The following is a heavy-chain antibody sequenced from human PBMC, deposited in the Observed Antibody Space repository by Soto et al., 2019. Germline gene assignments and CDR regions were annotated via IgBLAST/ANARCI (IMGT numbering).Heavy chain of an antibody. D-gene: IGHD6-13*01. CDR1: GGSFSGYY. CDR3: ASGLAAALYYFDY. J-gene: IGHJ4*02. Sequence: PSETLSLTCAVYGGSFSGYYWSWIRQPPGKGLEWIGEINHSGSTNYNPSLKSRVTISVDTSKNQFSLKLSSVTAADTAVYYCASGLAAALYYFDYWGQGTLVTVPQ. V-gene: IGHV4-34*01. CDR2: INHSGST.